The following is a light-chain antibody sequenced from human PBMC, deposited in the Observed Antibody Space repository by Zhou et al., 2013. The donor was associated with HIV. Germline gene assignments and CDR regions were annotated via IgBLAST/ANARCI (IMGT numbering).Light chain of an antibody. CDR1: QSVSSSH. J-gene: IGKJ1*01. V-gene: IGKV3-20*01. CDR3: QQYDGSPWT. CDR2: AAS. Sequence: EIVLTQSPGTLSLSPGERATLSCRASQSVSSSHLAWYQQKPGQAPRLLIYAASTRATGIPDRFSGSGSGTDFTLTISRLEPEDFAVYHCQQYDGSPWTFGQGTKVEI.